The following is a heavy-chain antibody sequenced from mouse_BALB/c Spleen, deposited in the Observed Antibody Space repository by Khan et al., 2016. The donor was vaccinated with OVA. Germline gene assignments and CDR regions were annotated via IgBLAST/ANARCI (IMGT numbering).Heavy chain of an antibody. V-gene: IGHV1-7*01. D-gene: IGHD1-1*01. CDR1: GYTFTSYW. J-gene: IGHJ3*01. CDR3: ANHESSSAWLTY. Sequence: QVQLQQSGAELAKPGASVKMSCKASGYTFTSYWMHWVKQRPGQGLEWIGYINPSTGYTDYNQRFKDKATLTADKSSSTAYMQLSSLTSEESAVYYGANHESSSAWLTYWGQGTLVTVSA. CDR2: INPSTGYT.